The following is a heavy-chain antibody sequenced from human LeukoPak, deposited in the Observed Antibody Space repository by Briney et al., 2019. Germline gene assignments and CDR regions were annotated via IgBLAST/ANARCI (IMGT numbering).Heavy chain of an antibody. V-gene: IGHV1-69*13. D-gene: IGHD3-10*01. CDR2: IIPIFGTA. CDR1: GGTFSSYA. CDR3: ARGNYYGSGTYYYYHYMDV. J-gene: IGHJ6*03. Sequence: SVKVSCKASGGTFSSYAISWVRQAPGQGLEWMGGIIPIFGTANYAQKFQGRVTITADESTSTAYMELSSLRSEDTAVYYCARGNYYGSGTYYYYHYMDVWGKGTTVTISS.